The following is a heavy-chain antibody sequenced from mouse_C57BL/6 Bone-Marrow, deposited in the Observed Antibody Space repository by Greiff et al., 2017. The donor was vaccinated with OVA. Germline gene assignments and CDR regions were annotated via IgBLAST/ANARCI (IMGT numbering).Heavy chain of an antibody. CDR1: GFNIKDDY. CDR3: TTHGSSYVDAMDY. J-gene: IGHJ4*01. V-gene: IGHV14-4*01. CDR2: IDPENGDT. D-gene: IGHD1-1*01. Sequence: EVQLVESGAELVRPGASVKLSCTASGFNIKDDYMHWVQQRPEQGLEWIGWIDPENGDTASASKFPGKATITADTSSNTAYLQLSSLTSEDTAVYYCTTHGSSYVDAMDYWGQGTAVTVSS.